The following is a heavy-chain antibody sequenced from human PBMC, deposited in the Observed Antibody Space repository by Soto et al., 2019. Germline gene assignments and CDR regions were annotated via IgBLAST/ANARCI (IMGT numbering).Heavy chain of an antibody. V-gene: IGHV1-18*01. CDR1: GYTFTGYG. CDR3: ARDDYGDSGYFQH. D-gene: IGHD4-17*01. J-gene: IGHJ1*01. Sequence: QVQLVQSGTEVKKPGASVKVSCKASGYTFTGYGISWVRQAPGQGLEWMGWISTYTGNTNYAQKLPGRVTLTTDTSTSTAYMELRGLRSDDTAVYYCARDDYGDSGYFQHWGQGTLVTVSS. CDR2: ISTYTGNT.